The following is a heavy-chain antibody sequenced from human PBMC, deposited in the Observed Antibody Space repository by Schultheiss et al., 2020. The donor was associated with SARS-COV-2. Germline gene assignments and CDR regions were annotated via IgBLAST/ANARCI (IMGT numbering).Heavy chain of an antibody. Sequence: SETLSLTCTVSGGSISSGDYYWSWIRQPPGKGLEWIGEINHSGSTNYNPSLQSRVTISIDTSKNQFSLNLSSVTAADTAVYYCARGWYFDLWGRGTLVTVSS. CDR1: GGSISSGDYY. CDR2: INHSGST. V-gene: IGHV4-39*07. J-gene: IGHJ2*01. CDR3: ARGWYFDL.